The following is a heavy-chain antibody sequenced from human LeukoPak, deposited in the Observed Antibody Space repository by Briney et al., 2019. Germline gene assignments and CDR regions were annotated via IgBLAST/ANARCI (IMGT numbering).Heavy chain of an antibody. Sequence: SETLSLTCTVSRGSFSSHYWTWIRQPPGKGLECIGYIHYTGITNYNPSLESRVTISLDTSKNQFSLKLRSVTAADTAVYYCARADGYTYGLDYWGEGTLVTVPS. D-gene: IGHD5-18*01. CDR1: RGSFSSHY. CDR2: IHYTGIT. V-gene: IGHV4-59*11. CDR3: ARADGYTYGLDY. J-gene: IGHJ4*02.